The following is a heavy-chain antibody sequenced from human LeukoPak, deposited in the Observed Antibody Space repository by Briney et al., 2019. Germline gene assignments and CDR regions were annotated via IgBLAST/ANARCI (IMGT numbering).Heavy chain of an antibody. Sequence: PSETLSLTCTVSSGSINTSNYYWGWIRQPPGKGLEWIGNIFYRGGTYYSPSLKSRVTVSVDKSKNQFSLKLSSVTAADTAVYYCARVPIAAARWFDPWGQGTLVTVSS. CDR2: IFYRGGT. V-gene: IGHV4-39*07. CDR1: SGSINTSNYY. D-gene: IGHD6-13*01. CDR3: ARVPIAAARWFDP. J-gene: IGHJ5*02.